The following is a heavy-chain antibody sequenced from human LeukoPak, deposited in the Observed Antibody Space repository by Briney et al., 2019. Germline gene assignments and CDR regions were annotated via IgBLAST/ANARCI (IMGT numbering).Heavy chain of an antibody. CDR2: ISWNSGSI. CDR3: AKAYYDILTGYLDYFDY. CDR1: GFTFDDYA. J-gene: IGHJ4*02. Sequence: PGRSLRLSCAASGFTFDDYAMHWVRQAPGKGLEWVSGISWNSGSIGYADSVKGRFTISRDNAKNSLYLQMNSLRAEDTALYYCAKAYYDILTGYLDYFDYWGQGTLVTVSS. V-gene: IGHV3-9*01. D-gene: IGHD3-9*01.